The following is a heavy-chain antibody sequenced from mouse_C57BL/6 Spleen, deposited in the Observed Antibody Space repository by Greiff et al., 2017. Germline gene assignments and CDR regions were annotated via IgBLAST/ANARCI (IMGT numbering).Heavy chain of an antibody. V-gene: IGHV1-15*01. CDR2: IDPETGGT. D-gene: IGHD1-1*01. Sequence: VQLQQSGAELVRPGASVTLSCKASGYTFTDYEMHWVKQTPVHGLEWIGAIDPETGGTAYNQKFKGKAILTADKSSSTAYMELRSLTSEDSAVYYCTRSFITTVAPCAYWGQGTLVTVSA. CDR3: TRSFITTVAPCAY. CDR1: GYTFTDYE. J-gene: IGHJ3*01.